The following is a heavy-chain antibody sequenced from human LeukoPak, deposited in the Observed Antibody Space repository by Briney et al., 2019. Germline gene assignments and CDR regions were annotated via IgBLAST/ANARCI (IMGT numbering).Heavy chain of an antibody. CDR3: GNLDTPMGY. CDR1: GFTFSSYW. Sequence: PGGSLRLSCAASGFTFSSYWMHWVRQAPGKGLGWVSRINSDGSSTSYADSVKGRFTISRDNAKNTLYLQMNSLRAEDTAVYYCGNLDTPMGYWGQGTLVTVSS. J-gene: IGHJ4*02. D-gene: IGHD5-18*01. CDR2: INSDGSST. V-gene: IGHV3-74*01.